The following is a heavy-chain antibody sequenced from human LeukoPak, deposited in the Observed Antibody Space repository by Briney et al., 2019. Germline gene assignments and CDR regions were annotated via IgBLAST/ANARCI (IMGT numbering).Heavy chain of an antibody. J-gene: IGHJ4*02. CDR2: IYTSGRSYTSGST. D-gene: IGHD6-13*01. Sequence: SETLSLTCTVSGGSINNYYWSWLRQPAGKGLEWIGRIYTSGRSYTSGSTNYNPSLKSRVTMSVDTSKNQFSLKLSSVTAADTAVYYCARDDSSSWYFFGYWGQGTLVTVSS. CDR3: ARDDSSSWYFFGY. V-gene: IGHV4-4*07. CDR1: GGSINNYY.